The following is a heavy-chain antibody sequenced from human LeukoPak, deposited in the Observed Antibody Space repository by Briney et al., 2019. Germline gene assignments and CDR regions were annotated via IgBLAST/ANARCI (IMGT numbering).Heavy chain of an antibody. CDR1: GGSITNTISY. Sequence: SETLSLTCTVSGGSITNTISYWAWMRQPPGKGLEWIGSIYFNGGSTYYNPSLKTRATLLLDTSRNQFSLNLRSVTAADTGVYYCARPMYNSWDRFDPWGQGTQVTVSS. CDR2: IYFNGGST. V-gene: IGHV4-39*01. J-gene: IGHJ5*02. CDR3: ARPMYNSWDRFDP. D-gene: IGHD2/OR15-2a*01.